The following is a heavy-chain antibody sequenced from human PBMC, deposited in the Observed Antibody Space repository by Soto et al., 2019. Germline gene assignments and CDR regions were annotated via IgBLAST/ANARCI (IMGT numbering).Heavy chain of an antibody. CDR3: ARQSDSGSYYLDY. D-gene: IGHD3-10*01. Sequence: SETLSLTCTVSGGSISSYYWSWIRQPPGKGLEGIGYIYYSGSTNYNPSLKSRVTISVDTSKNHFSLRMSSVTAADTAVYYCARQSDSGSYYLDYWGRGTLVTVS. J-gene: IGHJ4*02. CDR2: IYYSGST. CDR1: GGSISSYY. V-gene: IGHV4-59*01.